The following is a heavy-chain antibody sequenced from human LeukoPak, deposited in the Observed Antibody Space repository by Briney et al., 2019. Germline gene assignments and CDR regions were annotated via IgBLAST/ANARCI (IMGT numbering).Heavy chain of an antibody. D-gene: IGHD3-10*01. CDR1: GDSVSNNA. CDR2: TYYKSKWYT. J-gene: IGHJ3*02. CDR3: ARGWVRDAFDI. V-gene: IGHV6-1*01. Sequence: SQTLSLTCVISGDSVSNNAWNWVRRTPSGGLECLGRTYYKSKWYTEYAEFVKSRISISPDTFKNQFSLQLNSVTPEDTAVYYCARGWVRDAFDIWSHGTMVTVSS.